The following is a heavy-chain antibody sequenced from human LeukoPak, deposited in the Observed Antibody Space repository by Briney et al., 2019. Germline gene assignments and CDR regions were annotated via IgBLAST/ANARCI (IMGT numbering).Heavy chain of an antibody. V-gene: IGHV4-59*01. Sequence: SETLSLTCTVSGGSISSYYWSWIRQPPGKGLEWIGYIYYSGSTNYNPSLKSRVTISVDTSKNQFSLKLSSVTAADTAVYYCARGTLEYYDFWSGYCYFDHWGQGTLVTVSS. D-gene: IGHD3-3*01. CDR2: IYYSGST. CDR1: GGSISSYY. J-gene: IGHJ4*02. CDR3: ARGTLEYYDFWSGYCYFDH.